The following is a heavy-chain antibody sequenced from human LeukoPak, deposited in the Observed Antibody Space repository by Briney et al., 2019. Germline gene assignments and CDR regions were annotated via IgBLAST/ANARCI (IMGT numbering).Heavy chain of an antibody. CDR1: GGSISSYY. V-gene: IGHV4-59*08. D-gene: IGHD7-27*01. Sequence: SETLSLTCTVSGGSISSYYWSWIRQPPGKGLEWIGYIYYSGSTNYNPSLESRVTISVDTSKNQFSLKLSSVTAADTAVYYCARLQTVWGFDYYYGMDVWGQGTTVTVSS. CDR2: IYYSGST. J-gene: IGHJ6*01. CDR3: ARLQTVWGFDYYYGMDV.